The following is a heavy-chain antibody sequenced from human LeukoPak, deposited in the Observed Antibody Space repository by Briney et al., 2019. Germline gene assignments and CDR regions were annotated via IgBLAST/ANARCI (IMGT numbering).Heavy chain of an antibody. J-gene: IGHJ3*02. Sequence: GGSLRLSCAASGFTFSSYWVHWVCHAPGKGLVWVSPINSDGSSTSYADSVKGRFTISRDNAKNTLSLQMNSLRAEDTAVYYCARVGGSNAFDIWGQGTMVIVSS. CDR3: ARVGGSNAFDI. CDR2: INSDGSST. D-gene: IGHD1-26*01. V-gene: IGHV3-74*01. CDR1: GFTFSSYW.